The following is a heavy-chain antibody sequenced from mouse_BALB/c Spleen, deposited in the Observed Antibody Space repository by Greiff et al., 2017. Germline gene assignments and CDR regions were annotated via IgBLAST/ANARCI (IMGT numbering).Heavy chain of an antibody. J-gene: IGHJ3*01. D-gene: IGHD1-1*01. Sequence: EVKLVESGGGLVQPGGSRKLSCAASGFTFSSFGMHWVRQAPEKGLEWVAYISSGSSTIYYADTVKGRFTISRDNPKNTLFLQMTSLRSEDTAMYYCARSITTVVARGIAYWGQGTLVTVAA. V-gene: IGHV5-17*02. CDR1: GFTFSSFG. CDR2: ISSGSSTI. CDR3: ARSITTVVARGIAY.